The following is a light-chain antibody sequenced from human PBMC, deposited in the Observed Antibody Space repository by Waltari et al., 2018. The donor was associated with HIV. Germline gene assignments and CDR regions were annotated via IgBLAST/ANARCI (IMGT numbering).Light chain of an antibody. CDR1: QSISSW. J-gene: IGKJ1*01. Sequence: DIPMTQSPSTLSASVGVRVTTTCRASQSISSWFAWYQQKPGKAPKLLIYKASTLESGVPSRFSGSGSGTEFTLTISSLKPDDFATYYCQQYDSYLWTFGQGTKVE. CDR3: QQYDSYLWT. CDR2: KAS. V-gene: IGKV1-5*03.